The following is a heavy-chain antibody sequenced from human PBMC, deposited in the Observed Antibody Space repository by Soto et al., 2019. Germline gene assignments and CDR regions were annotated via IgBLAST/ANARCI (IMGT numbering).Heavy chain of an antibody. CDR3: ARKWRGGQDDGMDV. V-gene: IGHV4-4*07. J-gene: IGHJ6*02. Sequence: SETLSLTCTVSVDSISSYYWSWIRQTAGKGLEWIGRIYPSGSANYNPSLKSRVTISVDTSKNQFSLKLSSVTAADTAVYYCARKWRGGQDDGMDVWGQGTTVTV. D-gene: IGHD5-12*01. CDR1: VDSISSYY. CDR2: IYPSGSA.